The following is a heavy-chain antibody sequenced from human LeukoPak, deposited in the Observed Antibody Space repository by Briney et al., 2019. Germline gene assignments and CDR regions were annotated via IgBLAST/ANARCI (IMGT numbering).Heavy chain of an antibody. CDR3: ARMGVYYYYYYMDV. CDR1: GGSISSYY. CDR2: IYYSGSA. Sequence: SETLSLTCTVSGGSISSYYWSWIRQPPGKGLEWIGYIYYSGSANYNPSLKSRVTISVDTSKNQFSLKLSSVTAADTAVYYCARMGVYYYYYYMDVWGKGTTVTVSS. V-gene: IGHV4-59*01. D-gene: IGHD2-8*01. J-gene: IGHJ6*03.